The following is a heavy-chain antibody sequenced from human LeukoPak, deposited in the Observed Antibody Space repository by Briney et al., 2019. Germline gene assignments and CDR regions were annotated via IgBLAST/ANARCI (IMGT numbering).Heavy chain of an antibody. CDR3: TTFVNYYGSGNSVDY. CDR1: GFTFCNAW. Sequence: GGSLRLSCAASGFTFCNAWMSWVRQAPGKGREGVDRIKRKTGGGTTEHAPHVKGRFTISKDDSKTKLYLQMNSLKTEDTAVYYCTTFVNYYGSGNSVDYWGQGTLVTVSS. CDR2: IKRKTGGGTT. D-gene: IGHD3-10*01. V-gene: IGHV3-15*01. J-gene: IGHJ4*02.